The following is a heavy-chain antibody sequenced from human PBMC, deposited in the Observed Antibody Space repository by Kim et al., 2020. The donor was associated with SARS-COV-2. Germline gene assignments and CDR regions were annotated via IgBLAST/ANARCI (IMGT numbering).Heavy chain of an antibody. CDR2: ISSSSSYI. CDR3: ARDVAVGAGYYYYGMDV. Sequence: GGSLRLSCAASGFTFSSYSMNWVRQAPGKGLEWVSSISSSSSYIYYADSVKGRFTISRDNAKNSLYLQMNSLRAEDTAVYYCARDVAVGAGYYYYGMDVWGQGTTVTVSS. D-gene: IGHD1-26*01. J-gene: IGHJ6*02. V-gene: IGHV3-21*01. CDR1: GFTFSSYS.